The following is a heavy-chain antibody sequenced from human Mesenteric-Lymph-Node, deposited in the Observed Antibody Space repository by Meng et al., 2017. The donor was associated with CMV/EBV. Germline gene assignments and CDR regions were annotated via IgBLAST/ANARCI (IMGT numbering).Heavy chain of an antibody. J-gene: IGHJ4*02. Sequence: YTFNSYYMNWVRQAPGQGLEWMGIINPSGGSTNYAQKFQGRVTMTRDTSTSTVYMEVSSLRSEDTAVYYCARAHDILTSYSEYYFDYWGQGTLVTVSS. CDR2: INPSGGST. D-gene: IGHD3-9*01. V-gene: IGHV1-46*02. CDR1: YTFNSYY. CDR3: ARAHDILTSYSEYYFDY.